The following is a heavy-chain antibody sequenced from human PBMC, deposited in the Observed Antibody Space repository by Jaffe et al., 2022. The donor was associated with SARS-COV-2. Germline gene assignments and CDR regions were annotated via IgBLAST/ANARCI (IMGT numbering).Heavy chain of an antibody. CDR3: AKDREDGEPYYYGMDV. CDR2: ISWNSGSI. Sequence: EVQLVESGGGLVQPGRSLRLSCAASGFTFDDYAMHWVRQAPGKGLEWVSGISWNSGSIGYADSVKGRFTISRDNAKNSLYLQMNSLRAEDTALYYCAKDREDGEPYYYGMDVWGQGTTVTVSS. D-gene: IGHD3-10*01. J-gene: IGHJ6*02. CDR1: GFTFDDYA. V-gene: IGHV3-9*01.